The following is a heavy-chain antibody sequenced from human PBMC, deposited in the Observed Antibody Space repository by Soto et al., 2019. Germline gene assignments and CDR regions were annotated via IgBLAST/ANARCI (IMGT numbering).Heavy chain of an antibody. Sequence: VGSLRLSCAASGFTFSSYWMSWVRQAPGKGLEWVANIKQDGSEKYYVDSVKGRFTISRDNAKNSLYLQMNSLRAEDTAVYYCARDYDFWSGYSWFDPWGQGTLVTVSS. CDR3: ARDYDFWSGYSWFDP. CDR1: GFTFSSYW. J-gene: IGHJ5*02. CDR2: IKQDGSEK. D-gene: IGHD3-3*01. V-gene: IGHV3-7*03.